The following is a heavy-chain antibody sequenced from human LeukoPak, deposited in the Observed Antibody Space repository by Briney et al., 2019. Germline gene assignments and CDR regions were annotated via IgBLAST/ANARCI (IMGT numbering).Heavy chain of an antibody. Sequence: KSSETLSLTCAVYGGSFSGYYWSWIRQPPGKGLEWIGEINHSGSTNYNPSLKSRVTISVDTSKNQFSLKLSSVTAADTAVYYCARRSGYNWFDPWGQGTLVTVSS. CDR2: INHSGST. D-gene: IGHD6-25*01. V-gene: IGHV4-34*01. J-gene: IGHJ5*02. CDR1: GGSFSGYY. CDR3: ARRSGYNWFDP.